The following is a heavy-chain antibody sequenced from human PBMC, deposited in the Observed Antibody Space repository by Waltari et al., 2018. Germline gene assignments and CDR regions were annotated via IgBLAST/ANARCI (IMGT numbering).Heavy chain of an antibody. J-gene: IGHJ3*02. CDR2: IYPGDSDT. CDR3: ARRDFWSGNDAFDI. CDR1: GYSVTSYW. Sequence: EVQLVQSGAEVQKPGESLKISCKGSGYSVTSYWIGWVREMPGKGLEWMGIIYPGDSDTRYSPSFQGQVTISADKSIRTAYLQWSSLKASDTAMYYCARRDFWSGNDAFDIWGQGTMVTVSS. V-gene: IGHV5-51*03. D-gene: IGHD3-3*01.